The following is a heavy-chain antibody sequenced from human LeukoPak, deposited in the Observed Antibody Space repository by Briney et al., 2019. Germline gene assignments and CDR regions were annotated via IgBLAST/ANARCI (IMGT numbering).Heavy chain of an antibody. CDR1: GFTFSSYW. CDR2: IDSDGSYT. Sequence: GGSLRLSCAASGFTFSSYWMHWVRQAPGKGLVWVSRIDSDGSYTRYADSVKGRFTISRDNAKNTLYLQMNSLRAEDTAVYYCLRWGIFGYDPWGQGSLVTVSS. D-gene: IGHD3-3*01. CDR3: LRWGIFGYDP. V-gene: IGHV3-74*01. J-gene: IGHJ5*02.